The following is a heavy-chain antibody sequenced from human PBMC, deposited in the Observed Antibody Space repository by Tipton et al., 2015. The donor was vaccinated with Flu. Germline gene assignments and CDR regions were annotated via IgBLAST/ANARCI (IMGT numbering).Heavy chain of an antibody. CDR2: TWSDGKKE. V-gene: IGHV3-33*01. D-gene: IGHD6-19*01. Sequence: SLRLSCEASGFTFNKYGMHWVRQTPAQGLDWVAVTWSDGKKEKYADKVMGRFTVSRDNSKNTLFLQMNSLRVEDTGVYYCARSDAVATIYKLGMDVWGQGTTVTVS. CDR3: ARSDAVATIYKLGMDV. J-gene: IGHJ6*02. CDR1: GFTFNKYG.